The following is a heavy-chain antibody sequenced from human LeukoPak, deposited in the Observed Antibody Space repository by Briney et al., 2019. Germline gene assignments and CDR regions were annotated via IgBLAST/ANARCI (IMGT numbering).Heavy chain of an antibody. J-gene: IGHJ5*02. CDR1: GGSVKSPTSY. V-gene: IGHV4-61*01. CDR2: VYYIGTT. D-gene: IGHD6-6*01. CDR3: ARNTSSSPWFDP. Sequence: PSETLSLTCIVSGGSVKSPTSYWSWIRQPPGKGLEWIGNVYYIGTTSYNSSLRSRVSISVDTSKNQFSLEVKSMTSEDTAVYYCARNTSSSPWFDPWGQGTLVTVSS.